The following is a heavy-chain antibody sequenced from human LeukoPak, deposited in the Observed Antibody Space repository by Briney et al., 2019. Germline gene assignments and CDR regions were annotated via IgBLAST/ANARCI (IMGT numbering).Heavy chain of an antibody. J-gene: IGHJ4*02. CDR1: GGTFSSYA. D-gene: IGHD2-2*01. CDR2: IIPILGIA. CDR3: ASSPAAPPQDFDY. Sequence: VASVKVSCKASGGTFSSYAISRVRQAPGQGLEWMGRIIPILGIANYAQKFQGRVTITADESTSTAYMELSSLRSEDTAVYYCASSPAAPPQDFDYWGQGTLVTVSS. V-gene: IGHV1-69*04.